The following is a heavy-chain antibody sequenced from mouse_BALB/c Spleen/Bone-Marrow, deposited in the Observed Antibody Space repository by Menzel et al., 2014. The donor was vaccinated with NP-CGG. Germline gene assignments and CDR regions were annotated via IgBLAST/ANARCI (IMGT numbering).Heavy chain of an antibody. D-gene: IGHD1-1*01. CDR1: GYTFTDYN. V-gene: IGHV1S29*02. CDR2: IYPYNGGT. CDR3: AREGGYYGAMDY. Sequence: VQLQQSGPELVKPGASVKISCKASGYTFTDYNMQWVKQSHGKSLEWIGYIYPYNGGTGYNQKFRSKATLTVDSSSSTAYMELRSLTSEDSAVYYCAREGGYYGAMDYWGQGTSVTVSS. J-gene: IGHJ4*01.